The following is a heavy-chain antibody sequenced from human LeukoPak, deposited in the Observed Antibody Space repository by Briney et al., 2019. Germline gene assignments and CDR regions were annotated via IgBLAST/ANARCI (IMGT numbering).Heavy chain of an antibody. Sequence: PSETLSLTCTVSGGSISGYYWTWIRQPPGKGLEWIGYIYYSGSTNYNPSLKSRVTISVDTSKNQFSLKLSSVTAADTAVYYCARGGSYYGNWFDPWGQGTLVTVSS. D-gene: IGHD3-10*01. J-gene: IGHJ5*02. CDR2: IYYSGST. CDR1: GGSISGYY. V-gene: IGHV4-59*01. CDR3: ARGGSYYGNWFDP.